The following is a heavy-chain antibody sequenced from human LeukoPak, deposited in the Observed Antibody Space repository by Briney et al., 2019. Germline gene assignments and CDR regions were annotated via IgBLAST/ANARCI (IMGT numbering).Heavy chain of an antibody. CDR1: GVSISSYY. CDR2: IYYSGST. J-gene: IGHJ6*03. Sequence: SETLSLTCTVSGVSISSYYWSWLRQPPGKGLEWLGYIYYSGSTNYNPSLKSRVTISVDTSQNQFSLKMSSVTAADTAGYYCATICSSTSCPNYMDVWGKGTTVTVSS. D-gene: IGHD2-2*01. CDR3: ATICSSTSCPNYMDV. V-gene: IGHV4-59*01.